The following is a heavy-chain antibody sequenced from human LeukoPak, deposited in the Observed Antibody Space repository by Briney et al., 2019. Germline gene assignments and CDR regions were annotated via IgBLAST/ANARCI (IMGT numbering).Heavy chain of an antibody. V-gene: IGHV1-18*01. D-gene: IGHD3-22*01. CDR1: GYTFTSYG. CDR3: ARDLVREHYYDSSSYYYGSDY. Sequence: ASVKVSCKASGYTFTSYGISWVRQAPGQGLEWMGWISAYNGNTNYAQKLQGRVTMTTDTSTSTAYMELRSLRSDDTAVYYRARDLVREHYYDSSSYYYGSDYWGQGTLVTVSS. J-gene: IGHJ4*02. CDR2: ISAYNGNT.